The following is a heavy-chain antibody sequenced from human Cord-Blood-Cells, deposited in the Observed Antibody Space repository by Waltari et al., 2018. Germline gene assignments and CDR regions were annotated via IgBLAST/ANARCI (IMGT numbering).Heavy chain of an antibody. CDR1: GGSFSGYY. J-gene: IGHJ4*02. Sequence: QVQLQQWGAGLLKPSETLSLTCAVNGGSFSGYYWSWIRQTPGKGLEWIGEINHSGSTNYNPSLKSRVTISVDTSKNQFSLKLSSVTAADTAVYYCARGLGDTEGSSWFDYWGQGTLVTVSS. CDR3: ARGLGDTEGSSWFDY. V-gene: IGHV4-34*01. D-gene: IGHD6-13*01. CDR2: INHSGST.